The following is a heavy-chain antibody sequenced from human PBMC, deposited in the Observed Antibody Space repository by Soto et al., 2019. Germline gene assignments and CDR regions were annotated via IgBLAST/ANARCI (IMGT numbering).Heavy chain of an antibody. CDR1: GFTFSSYA. D-gene: IGHD6-19*01. Sequence: ESGGGLVQPGGSLRLSCAASGFTFSSYAMSWVRQAPGKGLEWVSAISGSGGSTYYTDSVKGRFTISRDNSKNTLYLQMNSLRAEDTAVYYCASTVAVAGSEYFQHWGQGTLVTVSS. V-gene: IGHV3-23*01. CDR3: ASTVAVAGSEYFQH. CDR2: ISGSGGST. J-gene: IGHJ1*01.